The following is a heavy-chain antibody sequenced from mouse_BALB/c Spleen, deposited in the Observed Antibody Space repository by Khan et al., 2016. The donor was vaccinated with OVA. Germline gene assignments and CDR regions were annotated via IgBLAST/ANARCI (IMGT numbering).Heavy chain of an antibody. CDR2: IDPSKSET. J-gene: IGHJ3*01. Sequence: QVQLQQSGPELVRPGASVKMSCKASGYTFTSFWIHWVKQRPGQGLEWIGMIDPSKSETRLNQNFKDKATLNVDKSSNKAYMQLSRLTSEDSAVYYCARGGYGSPFAYWGQGTLVTVSA. D-gene: IGHD1-1*01. V-gene: IGHV1S127*01. CDR3: ARGGYGSPFAY. CDR1: GYTFTSFW.